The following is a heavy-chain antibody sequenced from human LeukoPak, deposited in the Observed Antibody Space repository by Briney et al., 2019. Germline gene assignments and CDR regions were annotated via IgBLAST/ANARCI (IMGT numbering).Heavy chain of an antibody. D-gene: IGHD6-19*01. Sequence: PGGSLRLSCAASGFTVSSKYMSWVRQAPGKGLEWVSVIYSGGSTDYADSVKGRFTISRDNSKNTLYLQMNSLRPDDTAVYYCARGYSSGWHDYWGQGTLVTVSS. J-gene: IGHJ4*02. V-gene: IGHV3-66*01. CDR2: IYSGGST. CDR3: ARGYSSGWHDY. CDR1: GFTVSSKY.